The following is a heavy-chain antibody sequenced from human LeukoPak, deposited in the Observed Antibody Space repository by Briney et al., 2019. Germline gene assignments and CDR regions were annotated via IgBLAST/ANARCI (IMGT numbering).Heavy chain of an antibody. CDR3: ARGPHEGYGMDV. CDR1: GFTFSSYS. Sequence: PGGSLRLSCAASGFTFSSYSMNWVRQAPGEGLEWVSSISSSSSYIYYADSVKGRFTISRDNAKNSLYLQMNSLRAEDTAVYYCARGPHEGYGMDVWGKGTTVTVSS. J-gene: IGHJ6*04. V-gene: IGHV3-21*01. CDR2: ISSSSSYI.